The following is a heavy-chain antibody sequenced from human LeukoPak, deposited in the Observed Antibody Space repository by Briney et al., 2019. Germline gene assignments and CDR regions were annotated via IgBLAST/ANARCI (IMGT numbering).Heavy chain of an antibody. V-gene: IGHV4-34*01. CDR3: ARRYYYNLGSFPFDF. Sequence: SETLSLTCAVSGGPFSGYFWSWMRQSSGKGLEWIGEIHNSGTTNYNPSLNSRVTISEDTSKNQFYLNLSSVTAADTAVYYCARRYYYNLGSFPFDFWGQGTLVAVSS. D-gene: IGHD3-10*01. CDR1: GGPFSGYF. J-gene: IGHJ4*02. CDR2: IHNSGTT.